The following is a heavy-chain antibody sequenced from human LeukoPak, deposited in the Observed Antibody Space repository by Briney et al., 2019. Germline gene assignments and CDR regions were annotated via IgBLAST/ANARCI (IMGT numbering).Heavy chain of an antibody. D-gene: IGHD2-2*01. CDR3: ARAPLHLAMYHYFDY. J-gene: IGHJ4*02. V-gene: IGHV3-21*01. Sequence: GGSLRLSCVVSGFTFSSYSVNWVRQSPGKGLEWVSYISSSSSYIHYADSVKGRSTISRDNAKKSLYLQMNSLRAEDTAVYYCARAPLHLAMYHYFDYWGQGTLVTVSS. CDR2: ISSSSSYI. CDR1: GFTFSSYS.